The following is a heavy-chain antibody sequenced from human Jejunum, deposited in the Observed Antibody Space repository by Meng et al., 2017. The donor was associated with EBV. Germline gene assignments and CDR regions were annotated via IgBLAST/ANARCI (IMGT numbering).Heavy chain of an antibody. CDR3: AKSNDYSLNS. Sequence: QVQLQAAGPGLVKPSGPLSHTCAVSGDSTSSSHWWSWVRQPPGKGLEWIGEMHPGGSTNYNPSLKSRVTISVDSSKNQFSLKLTSVTAADTAVYYCAKSNDYSLNSWGQGTLVTVSS. CDR2: MHPGGST. V-gene: IGHV4-4*02. D-gene: IGHD4-11*01. CDR1: GDSTSSSHW. J-gene: IGHJ4*02.